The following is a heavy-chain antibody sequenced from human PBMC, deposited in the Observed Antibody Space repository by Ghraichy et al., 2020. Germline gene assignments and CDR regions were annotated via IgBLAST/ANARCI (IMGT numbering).Heavy chain of an antibody. CDR3: ARDRGGPCDY. V-gene: IGHV3-64*01. CDR1: GFTFSSYA. Sequence: GGSLRLSCAASGFTFSSYAMHWVRQAPGKGLEYVSAISSNGGSTYYANSVKGRFTISRDNSKNTLYLQMGSLRAEDMAVYYCARDRGGPCDYWGQGTLVTVSS. D-gene: IGHD3-10*01. CDR2: ISSNGGST. J-gene: IGHJ4*02.